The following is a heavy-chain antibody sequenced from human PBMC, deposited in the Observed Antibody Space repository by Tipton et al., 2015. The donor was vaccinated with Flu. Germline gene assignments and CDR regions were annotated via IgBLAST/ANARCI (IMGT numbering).Heavy chain of an antibody. Sequence: GSLRLSCAASGFTVSSNYMSWVRQAPGKGLEWVSVIYSGGSTYYADSVKGRFTTSRDNSKNTLYLQMNSLRAEDTAVYYCARADYGDYVFDYWGQGTLVTVSS. CDR3: ARADYGDYVFDY. J-gene: IGHJ4*02. D-gene: IGHD4-17*01. CDR2: IYSGGST. V-gene: IGHV3-53*01. CDR1: GFTVSSNY.